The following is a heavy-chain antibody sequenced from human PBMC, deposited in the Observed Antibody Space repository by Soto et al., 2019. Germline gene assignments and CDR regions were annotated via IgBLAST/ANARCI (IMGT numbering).Heavy chain of an antibody. V-gene: IGHV4-59*01. Sequence: SETLSLTCTVSGGSISSYYWSWIRQPPGKGLEWIGYIYYSGSTNYNPSLKSRVTISVDTSKNQFSLKLSSVTAADTAVYYCARDRGGYYDSSDAFDIWGQGTMVTVSS. CDR2: IYYSGST. D-gene: IGHD3-22*01. J-gene: IGHJ3*02. CDR3: ARDRGGYYDSSDAFDI. CDR1: GGSISSYY.